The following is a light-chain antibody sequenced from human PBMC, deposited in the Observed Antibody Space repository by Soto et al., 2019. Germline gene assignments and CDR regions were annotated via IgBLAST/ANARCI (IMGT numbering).Light chain of an antibody. CDR3: VTWDDSLSGNV. V-gene: IGLV1-47*01. Sequence: QPVLTQPPSASGTPGQRVTISCSGSSSNIGSNYVYWYQQLPGTAPKLLIYRNIQRPSGVPDRFSGSKSGTSASLAISGLRSEDEADYYCVTWDDSLSGNVFGTGTKLTVL. CDR2: RNI. J-gene: IGLJ1*01. CDR1: SSNIGSNY.